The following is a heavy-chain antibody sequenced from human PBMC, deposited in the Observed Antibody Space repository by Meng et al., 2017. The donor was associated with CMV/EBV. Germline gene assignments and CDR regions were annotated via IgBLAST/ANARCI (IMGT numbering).Heavy chain of an antibody. CDR2: INHSGST. Sequence: SETLSLTCAVYGGSFSGYYWSWIRQPPGKGLEWIGEINHSGSTNYNPSLKSRVTISVDTSKNQFSLKLSSVTAADTAVYYCAREEAARYYYYYGMDVWGQGTTVTVSS. CDR3: AREEAARYYYYYGMDV. J-gene: IGHJ6*02. V-gene: IGHV4-34*01. CDR1: GGSFSGYY. D-gene: IGHD6-6*01.